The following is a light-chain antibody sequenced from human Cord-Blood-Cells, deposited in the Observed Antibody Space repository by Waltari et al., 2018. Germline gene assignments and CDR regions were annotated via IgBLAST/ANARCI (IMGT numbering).Light chain of an antibody. J-gene: IGKJ4*01. CDR2: WAS. CDR3: QQYYSTPVT. V-gene: IGKV4-1*01. CDR1: QSVLYSSNNKNY. Sequence: DLVMTQSPDSLAVSLGERATINSKSSQSVLYSSNNKNYLAWYQQKHGQPPKLLIYWASTRESGVPDRFSGSGSGTDFTLTISSLQAGDGAVYYCQQYYSTPVTFGGGTKVEIK.